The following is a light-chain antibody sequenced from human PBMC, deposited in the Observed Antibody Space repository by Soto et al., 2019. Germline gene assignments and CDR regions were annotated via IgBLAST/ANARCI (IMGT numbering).Light chain of an antibody. V-gene: IGKV1-5*03. CDR3: QQYISTRT. Sequence: DVQMTQSPSTLSASVGDRVAITCRAGQNIRGWLAWYQQKPGKAPNLLIYGASILESGVPSRFSGSGYGTEFTLTISSLQPDDFGTYYCQQYISTRTFGQGTTVEVK. J-gene: IGKJ1*01. CDR1: QNIRGW. CDR2: GAS.